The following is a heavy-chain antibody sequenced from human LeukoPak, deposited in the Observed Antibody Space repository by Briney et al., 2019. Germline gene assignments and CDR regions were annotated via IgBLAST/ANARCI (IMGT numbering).Heavy chain of an antibody. D-gene: IGHD4-17*01. J-gene: IGHJ4*02. CDR3: AKLIAGDYFTLPQYFDY. CDR1: GFTFTSYS. Sequence: GGSLRLSCAASGFTFTSYSMNWVRQAPGKGLEWVSTISGGGGSTYYADSVKGRFTISRDNSKNTLYLQMNSLRAEDTAVYYCAKLIAGDYFTLPQYFDYWGQGTLVTVSS. CDR2: ISGGGGST. V-gene: IGHV3-23*01.